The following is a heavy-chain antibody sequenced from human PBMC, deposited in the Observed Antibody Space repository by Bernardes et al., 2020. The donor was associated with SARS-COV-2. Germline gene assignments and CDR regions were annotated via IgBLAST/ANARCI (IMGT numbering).Heavy chain of an antibody. CDR2: IYYSGST. J-gene: IGHJ5*02. D-gene: IGHD5-18*01. CDR1: GGSISSSSYY. V-gene: IGHV4-39*01. Sequence: SETLSLTCTVSGGSISSSSYYWGWIRQPPGKGLEWIGSIYYSGSTYYNPSLKSRVTISVDTSKNQFSLKLSSVTAADTAVYYCASSGYSYYNWFDPWGQGTLVTVSS. CDR3: ASSGYSYYNWFDP.